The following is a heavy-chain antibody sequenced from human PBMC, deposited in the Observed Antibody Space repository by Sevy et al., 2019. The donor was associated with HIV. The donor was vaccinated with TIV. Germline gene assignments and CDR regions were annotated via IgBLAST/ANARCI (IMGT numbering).Heavy chain of an antibody. D-gene: IGHD6-19*01. CDR1: GFTFSNYG. CDR3: AKDTGSSGYDHYGLDV. J-gene: IGHJ6*02. Sequence: GGSLRLSCVASGFTFSNYGTHWVRQAPGKGLEWVAITSYNEGGENYADSVKGRFTISRDNSKNTVYVQMYRLTTEDTGVYYCAKDTGSSGYDHYGLDVWGQGTTVTVSS. CDR2: TSYNEGGE. V-gene: IGHV3-30*18.